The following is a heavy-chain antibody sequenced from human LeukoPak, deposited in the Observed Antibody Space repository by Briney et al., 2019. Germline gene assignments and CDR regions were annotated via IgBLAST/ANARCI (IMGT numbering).Heavy chain of an antibody. J-gene: IGHJ4*02. CDR3: ARDYLGAGTVGATSGY. V-gene: IGHV4-39*02. D-gene: IGHD1-26*01. CDR2: IYHSGST. Sequence: SETLSLTCTVSGGSISSSSYYWGWIRQPPGKGLEWIGSIYHSGSTYYNPSLKSRVTISVDTSKNQFSLKLSSVTAADTAVYYCARDYLGAGTVGATSGYWGQGTLVTVSS. CDR1: GGSISSSSYY.